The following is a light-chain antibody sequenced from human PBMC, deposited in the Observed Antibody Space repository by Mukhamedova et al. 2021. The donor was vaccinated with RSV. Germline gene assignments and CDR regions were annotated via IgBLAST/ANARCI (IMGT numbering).Light chain of an antibody. CDR3: QQRSNWPPLT. Sequence: SVSSNLAWYQQKPGQAPRLLIYGASTRATGIPARFSGSGSGTDFTLTISSLEPEDFAVYYCQQRSNWPPLTFGGGTKVEIK. CDR2: GAS. CDR1: SVSSN. J-gene: IGKJ4*01. V-gene: IGKV3-11*01.